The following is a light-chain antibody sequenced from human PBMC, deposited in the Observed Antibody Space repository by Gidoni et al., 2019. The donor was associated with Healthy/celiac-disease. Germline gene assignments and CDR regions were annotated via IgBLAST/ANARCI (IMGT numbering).Light chain of an antibody. CDR1: QAINSN. V-gene: IGKV3-15*01. J-gene: IGKJ4*01. CDR3: HQYSNWPSLT. CDR2: GAS. Sequence: EVVMTQSPAIVSVSPGDTATLSCRASQAINSNVAWYQQRTGQAPRLLIYGASTRATGIPARFSGSGSGTEFTLTISSLQFEDFAVYYCHQYSNWPSLTFGGGTKVDIK.